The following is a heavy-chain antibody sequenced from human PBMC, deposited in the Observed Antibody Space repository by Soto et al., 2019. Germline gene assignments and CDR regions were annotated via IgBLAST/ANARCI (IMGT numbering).Heavy chain of an antibody. J-gene: IGHJ6*02. CDR2: TIPFFGTT. D-gene: IGHD3-10*01. Sequence: QVQLVQSGVEVKKPGSSVRVSCKASGDTFKNSVISWVRQAPGQGLEWMGGTIPFFGTTDYAQKFQGRLTITTDESTTTAYMEVSRLTSEDTAVYYCVAELDFGKLSVVWGQGTTVIVSS. V-gene: IGHV1-69*01. CDR1: GDTFKNSV. CDR3: VAELDFGKLSVV.